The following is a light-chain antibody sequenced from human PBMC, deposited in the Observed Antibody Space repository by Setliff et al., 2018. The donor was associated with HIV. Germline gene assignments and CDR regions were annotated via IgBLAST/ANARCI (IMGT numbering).Light chain of an antibody. J-gene: IGLJ1*01. Sequence: ELTQPPSVSVAPGKTARITCGGTNIGSKSVHWYQQKPGQAPVLVVYDDSDRPSGIPERFSGSNSGNTATATLTISRVEVGDEADYYCQVWDSSSDPYVFGTGTKV. CDR3: QVWDSSSDPYV. V-gene: IGLV3-21*03. CDR1: NIGSKS. CDR2: DDS.